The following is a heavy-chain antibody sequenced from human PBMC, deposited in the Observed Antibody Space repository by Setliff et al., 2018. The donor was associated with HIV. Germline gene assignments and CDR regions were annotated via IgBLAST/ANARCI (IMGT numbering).Heavy chain of an antibody. CDR1: GGSIKNVNYF. J-gene: IGHJ4*02. CDR2: IYRSGST. V-gene: IGHV4-39*01. D-gene: IGHD7-27*01. CDR3: ARPEQANDWGYYFDS. Sequence: KTSETLSLTCTVSGGSIKNVNYFWGWVRQPPGKGLEWIGNIYRSGSTYYYNPSLKSRVTMSVDTSKNQFSMKLSSVTAADTAVYYCARPEQANDWGYYFDSWGQGTLVTVSS.